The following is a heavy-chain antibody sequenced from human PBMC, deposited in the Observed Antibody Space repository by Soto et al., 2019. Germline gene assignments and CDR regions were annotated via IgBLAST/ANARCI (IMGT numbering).Heavy chain of an antibody. D-gene: IGHD3-10*01. CDR2: IDMDGSST. J-gene: IGHJ4*02. V-gene: IGHV3-74*01. CDR1: GFIFSSDW. Sequence: EVQLVESGGGLVQPGGSLRLSCAASGFIFSSDWMHWVRQAPGKGLVWISRIDMDGSSTSYADSVKGRFTISRDNAENKLFLQMNSLRAEDTAVYYCVRDHPGSQHYFDYWGQGILVTVSS. CDR3: VRDHPGSQHYFDY.